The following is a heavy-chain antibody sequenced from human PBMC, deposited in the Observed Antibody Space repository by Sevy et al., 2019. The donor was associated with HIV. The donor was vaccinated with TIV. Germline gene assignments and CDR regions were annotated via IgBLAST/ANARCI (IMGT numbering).Heavy chain of an antibody. CDR2: FDPEDGET. CDR3: ATLYYYDSSGYPFDY. D-gene: IGHD3-22*01. Sequence: ASVKVSCKVSGYTLTELSMHWVRQAPGKGLEWMGGFDPEDGETIYTQKFQGRVTMTEDTYTDTSYMELSSLRSEDTAVYYCATLYYYDSSGYPFDYWGQGTLVTVSS. V-gene: IGHV1-24*01. CDR1: GYTLTELS. J-gene: IGHJ4*02.